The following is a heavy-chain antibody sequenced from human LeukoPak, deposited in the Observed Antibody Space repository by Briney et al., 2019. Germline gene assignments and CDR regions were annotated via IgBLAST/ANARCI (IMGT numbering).Heavy chain of an antibody. CDR2: ISYAGSNN. J-gene: IGHJ6*02. CDR1: GFTVSSNY. CDR3: ARAAHTTYVLGRYYYYAMDV. D-gene: IGHD3-10*01. V-gene: IGHV3-30-3*01. Sequence: GGSLRLSCAASGFTVSSNYMSWVRQAPGKGLEWVARISYAGSNNYYADSVKGRFTISSDNPKNTLYLQMDSLSAEDTAVYYCARAAHTTYVLGRYYYYAMDVWGQGTTVTVSS.